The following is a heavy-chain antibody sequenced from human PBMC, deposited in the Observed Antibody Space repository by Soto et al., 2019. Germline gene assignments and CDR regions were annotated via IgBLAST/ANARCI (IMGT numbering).Heavy chain of an antibody. CDR2: INPNSGGT. V-gene: IGHV1-2*04. CDR1: GCTFTGYY. J-gene: IGHJ3*02. Sequence: VASVKVSCKASGCTFTGYYMHWVRQAPGQGLEWMGWINPNSGGTNYAQKFQGWVTMTRDTSISTAYMELSRLRSDDTAVYYCARDLYSSGWHAYDAFDIWGQGTMVTVSS. CDR3: ARDLYSSGWHAYDAFDI. D-gene: IGHD6-19*01.